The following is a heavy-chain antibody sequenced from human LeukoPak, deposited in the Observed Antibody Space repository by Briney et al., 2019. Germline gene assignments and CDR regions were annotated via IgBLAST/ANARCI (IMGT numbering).Heavy chain of an antibody. V-gene: IGHV3-64*01. CDR1: GFIFSTYA. D-gene: IGHD6-19*01. J-gene: IGHJ6*03. CDR3: ARGIAVAGYYYYMDV. Sequence: PGGSLRLSCAASGFIFSTYAMYWVRQAPGKGLEYVSAISSNGGSTYYANSVKGRFTISRDNSKNTLYLQMGSLRAEDMAVYYCARGIAVAGYYYYMDVWGKGTTVTVSS. CDR2: ISSNGGST.